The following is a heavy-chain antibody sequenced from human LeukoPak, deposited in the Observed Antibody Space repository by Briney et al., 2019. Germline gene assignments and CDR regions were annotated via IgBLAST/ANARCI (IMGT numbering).Heavy chain of an antibody. V-gene: IGHV3-15*01. CDR1: GFTFSNAW. J-gene: IGHJ4*02. CDR3: TTKQREHFDY. CDR2: IKSKTDGCTT. Sequence: PGGSLRLSCAASGFTFSNAWMSWVRQAPGKGLEWVGRIKSKTDGCTTDYAAPVKGRFTISRDDSKNTLYLQMNSLKTEDTAVYYCTTKQREHFDYWGQGTLVTVSS. D-gene: IGHD1-1*01.